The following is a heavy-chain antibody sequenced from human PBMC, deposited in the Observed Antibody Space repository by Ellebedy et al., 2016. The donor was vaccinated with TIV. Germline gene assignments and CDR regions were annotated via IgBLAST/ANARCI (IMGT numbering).Heavy chain of an antibody. CDR1: GSTFSSFS. Sequence: PGGSLRLSCVASGSTFSSFSMNWVRQAPGKGLEWLSYIGRSSSVIYYADSVKGRFTISRDDAKKSLYLQMNSLRAEDTAVYYCASHIDSQWFDYWGLGTLVTVSS. D-gene: IGHD3-9*01. CDR3: ASHIDSQWFDY. J-gene: IGHJ5*01. CDR2: IGRSSSVI. V-gene: IGHV3-48*04.